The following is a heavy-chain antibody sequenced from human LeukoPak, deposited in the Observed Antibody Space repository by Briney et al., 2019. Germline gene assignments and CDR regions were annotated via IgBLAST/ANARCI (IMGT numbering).Heavy chain of an antibody. CDR3: ATGVVCSSCHYFDY. Sequence: ASVKVSCKVSGYALTELSMHWVRQAPGKGLEWMGGFDPEDGETIYAQKFQGRVTMTEDTSTDTAYMELSSLRSEDTAVYYCATGVVCSSCHYFDYWGQGTLVTVSS. J-gene: IGHJ4*02. CDR2: FDPEDGET. D-gene: IGHD3-3*01. V-gene: IGHV1-24*01. CDR1: GYALTELS.